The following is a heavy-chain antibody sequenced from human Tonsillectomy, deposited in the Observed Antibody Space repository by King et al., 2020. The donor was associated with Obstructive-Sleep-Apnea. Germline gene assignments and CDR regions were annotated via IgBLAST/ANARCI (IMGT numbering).Heavy chain of an antibody. V-gene: IGHV2-70*15. CDR1: GFSLSTSGMC. Sequence: ITLKESGPALVKPTQTLTLTCTFSGFSLSTSGMCVSWIRQPPGKALEWLARIDWDDDKYYSTSLKTRLTISKDTSKNQVVLTMTNMDPVDTATYYCARILWRFVELLDGDGMDVWGQGTTVTVSS. J-gene: IGHJ6*02. D-gene: IGHD3-10*01. CDR2: IDWDDDK. CDR3: ARILWRFVELLDGDGMDV.